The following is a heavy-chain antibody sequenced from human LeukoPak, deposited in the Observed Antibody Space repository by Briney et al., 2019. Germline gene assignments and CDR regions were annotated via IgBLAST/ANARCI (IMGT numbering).Heavy chain of an antibody. CDR2: INHSGST. Sequence: SETLSLTCAVCGGSFSGYYWSWIRQPPGKGLEWIGEINHSGSTNYNPSLKSRVTISVDTSKNQFSLKLSSVTAADTAVYYCARVIVAAAEYWGQGTLVTVSS. CDR3: ARVIVAAAEY. CDR1: GGSFSGYY. D-gene: IGHD6-13*01. J-gene: IGHJ4*02. V-gene: IGHV4-34*01.